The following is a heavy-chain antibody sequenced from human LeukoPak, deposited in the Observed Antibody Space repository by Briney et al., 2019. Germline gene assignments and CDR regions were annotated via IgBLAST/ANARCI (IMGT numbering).Heavy chain of an antibody. CDR2: IYYSGST. CDR3: ARHDKAAADYGMDV. D-gene: IGHD6-13*01. Sequence: PSQTLSLTCTVSGGSISSGGYYWSWIRQHPGKGLEWIGYIYYSGSTNYNPSLKSRVTISVDTSKNQFSLKLSSVTAADTAVYYCARHDKAAADYGMDVWGQGTTVTVSS. J-gene: IGHJ6*02. CDR1: GGSISSGGYY. V-gene: IGHV4-31*03.